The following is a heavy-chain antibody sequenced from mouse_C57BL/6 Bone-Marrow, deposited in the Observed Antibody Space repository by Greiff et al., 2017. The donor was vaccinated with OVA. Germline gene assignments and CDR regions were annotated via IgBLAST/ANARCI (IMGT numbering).Heavy chain of an antibody. CDR1: GFSLTSYG. V-gene: IGHV2-2*01. J-gene: IGHJ4*01. D-gene: IGHD1-1*01. CDR3: ARNPYGPLDY. Sequence: QVQLQQSGPGLVQPSQSLSITCTASGFSLTSYGVPWVRQSPGKGLEWLGVIWSGGSTAYYAAFISRLSISKDNSKSQDFVKMNSMQADNTAIYYCARNPYGPLDYWGQGTTVTVSS. CDR2: IWSGGST.